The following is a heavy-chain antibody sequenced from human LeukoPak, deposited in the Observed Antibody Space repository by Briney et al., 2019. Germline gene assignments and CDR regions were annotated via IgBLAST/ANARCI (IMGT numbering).Heavy chain of an antibody. CDR2: IIPIFGTA. CDR3: ARDNSIADRGWWFDP. CDR1: GGTFSSYA. V-gene: IGHV1-69*13. Sequence: ASVKVSCKASGGTFSSYAISWVRQAPGQGLEWMGGIIPIFGTANYAQKFQGRVTITADESTSTAYMELSSLRSEDTAVYYCARDNSIADRGWWFDPWGQGTLVTVSS. D-gene: IGHD4-23*01. J-gene: IGHJ5*02.